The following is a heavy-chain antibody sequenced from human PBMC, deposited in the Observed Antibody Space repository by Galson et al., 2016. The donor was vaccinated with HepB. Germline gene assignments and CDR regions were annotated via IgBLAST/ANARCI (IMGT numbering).Heavy chain of an antibody. CDR2: MNPNSGDT. V-gene: IGHV1-8*01. CDR3: ARDYGGNSGWFDP. Sequence: SVKVSCKASGYTFTSYDLNWVRQATGLGLEWLGWMNPNSGDTGYAQKFQGRVTLTRSTSLRTAYMELRSLTSEDTAVYYCARDYGGNSGWFDPWGQGTLVTVSS. D-gene: IGHD4-23*01. J-gene: IGHJ5*02. CDR1: GYTFTSYD.